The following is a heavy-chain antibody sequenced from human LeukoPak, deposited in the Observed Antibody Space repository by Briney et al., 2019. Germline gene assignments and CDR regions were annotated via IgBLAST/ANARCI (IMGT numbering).Heavy chain of an antibody. CDR3: ASLVDTAISYYYGMDV. CDR1: GGTFSSYA. CDR2: IIPILGIA. J-gene: IGHJ6*02. Sequence: SVTVSCTASGGTFSSYAISWVRPAPGQGLEWMGRIIPILGIANYAQKFQGRVTITADKSTSTAYMELSSLRSEDTAVYYCASLVDTAISYYYGMDVWGQGTTVTVSS. D-gene: IGHD5-18*01. V-gene: IGHV1-69*04.